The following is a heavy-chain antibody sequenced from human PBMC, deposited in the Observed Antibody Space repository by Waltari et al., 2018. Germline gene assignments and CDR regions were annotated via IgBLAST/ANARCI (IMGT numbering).Heavy chain of an antibody. CDR2: FIPLSGSQ. Sequence: QVQLAQSGAEVKSPGSSVTISCKASGLSIRGYTSSWVRQAPGQGLEWMGGFIPLSGSQIYTQKVQGRLTITADGSTRTTVMELRNLRYEDTAVYFCARGYRYASSERFYLDYWGQGTPVIVSS. V-gene: IGHV1-69*12. CDR1: GLSIRGYT. CDR3: ARGYRYASSERFYLDY. J-gene: IGHJ4*02. D-gene: IGHD3-16*02.